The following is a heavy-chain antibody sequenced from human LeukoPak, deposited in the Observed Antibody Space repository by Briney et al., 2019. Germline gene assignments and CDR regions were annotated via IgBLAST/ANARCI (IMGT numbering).Heavy chain of an antibody. D-gene: IGHD3-10*01. CDR3: ARDPVLLWFGELSYIDAFDI. J-gene: IGHJ3*02. Sequence: ASVKVSCKASGYTFTSYGISWVRQAPGQGLEWMGWISAYNGNTNYAQKLQGRVTMTTDTPTSTAYMELRSLRSDDTAVYYCARDPVLLWFGELSYIDAFDIWGQGTMVTVSS. V-gene: IGHV1-18*01. CDR2: ISAYNGNT. CDR1: GYTFTSYG.